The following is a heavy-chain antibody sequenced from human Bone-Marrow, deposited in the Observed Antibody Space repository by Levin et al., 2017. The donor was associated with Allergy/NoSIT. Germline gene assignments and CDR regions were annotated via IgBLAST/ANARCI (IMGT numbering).Heavy chain of an antibody. CDR3: ARRNCTTITCYSSAFDI. CDR1: GYSFTTYW. V-gene: IGHV5-51*01. D-gene: IGHD2/OR15-2a*01. Sequence: TAGGSLRLSCEGSGYSFTTYWIGWVRQMPGKGLEWMGMISPGDSGTRYSPSFQGQVSISADKSISTAYLQWRSLKASDTAMCDCARRNCTTITCYSSAFDIWGQGTMVTVSS. J-gene: IGHJ3*02. CDR2: ISPGDSGT.